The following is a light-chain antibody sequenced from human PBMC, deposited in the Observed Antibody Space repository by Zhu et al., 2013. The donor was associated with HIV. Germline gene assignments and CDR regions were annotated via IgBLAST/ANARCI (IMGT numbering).Light chain of an antibody. J-gene: IGKJ2*04. Sequence: EIVMTQSPATLSVSPGERATLSCRASQSVTSNLAWYQQKPGQAPRLLIYGASTRPTGIPARFSGSGSGTDFTLTISKLEPEDFAVYYCQHYSNSPGCSFGQGTELETK. V-gene: IGKV3-15*01. CDR1: QSVTSN. CDR3: QHYSNSPGCS. CDR2: GAS.